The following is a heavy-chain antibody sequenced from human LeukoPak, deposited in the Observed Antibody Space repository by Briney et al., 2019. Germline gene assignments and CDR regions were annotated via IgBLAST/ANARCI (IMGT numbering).Heavy chain of an antibody. CDR1: GYTFSDFS. V-gene: IGHV3-21*01. Sequence: PGGSLRLSCAASGYTFSDFSVNWVRQAPGKGLEWVSSMRVRSNYRYYADSVRGRFTISRDDARDSLFLQMNSLRAEDTAVYFCVRLRRNNDRSGYYYYYDYWGQGSLGTVCS. CDR2: MRVRSNYR. J-gene: IGHJ4*02. D-gene: IGHD3-22*01. CDR3: VRLRRNNDRSGYYYYYDY.